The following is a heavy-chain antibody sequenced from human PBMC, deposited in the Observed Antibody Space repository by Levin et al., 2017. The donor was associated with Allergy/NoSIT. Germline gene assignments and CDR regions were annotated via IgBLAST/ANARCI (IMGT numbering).Heavy chain of an antibody. CDR3: ARHPSNLSRSWYLTLTD. D-gene: IGHD6-13*01. CDR2: IYYTGNT. J-gene: IGHJ4*02. Sequence: NAGGSLRLSCTVSGGSISSYYWSWIRQPPGKGLEWIGYIYYTGNTNYNPSLKSRVTISVDTSNNQFSLKLSSVTAADTAVYYCARHPSNLSRSWYLTLTDWGQGTLVTVSS. V-gene: IGHV4-59*08. CDR1: GGSISSYY.